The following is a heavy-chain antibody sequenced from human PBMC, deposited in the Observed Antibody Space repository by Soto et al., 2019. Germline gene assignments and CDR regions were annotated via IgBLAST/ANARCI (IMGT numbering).Heavy chain of an antibody. CDR1: GFSLSTSGVG. D-gene: IGHD3-10*01. CDR2: IYWDDDK. Sequence: QITLKESGPTLVKPTQTLTLTCTFSGFSLSTSGVGVGWIRQPPGKALEWLALIYWDDDKRYSPSLKSRLTIPKDTSKNPVVLTMTNMDPVDTATYYCAHIWFGEFVYWYFDLWGRGTLVTVSS. V-gene: IGHV2-5*02. J-gene: IGHJ2*01. CDR3: AHIWFGEFVYWYFDL.